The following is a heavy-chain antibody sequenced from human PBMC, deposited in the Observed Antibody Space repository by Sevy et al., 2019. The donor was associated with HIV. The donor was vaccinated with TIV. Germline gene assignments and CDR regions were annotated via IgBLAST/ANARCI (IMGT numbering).Heavy chain of an antibody. CDR3: ARVKRFYGSGSNPYYFDY. D-gene: IGHD3-10*01. V-gene: IGHV6-1*01. CDR2: TYYRSKSFN. Sequence: QSQTLSLTCAISGDSVSSNSAAWKWIRQSPSRGLEWLGRTYYRSKSFNDYAVSVKTRITINPDTSKNQFSLQLNSVTPEDTAVYYCARVKRFYGSGSNPYYFDYWGQGTLVTVSS. CDR1: GDSVSSNSAA. J-gene: IGHJ4*02.